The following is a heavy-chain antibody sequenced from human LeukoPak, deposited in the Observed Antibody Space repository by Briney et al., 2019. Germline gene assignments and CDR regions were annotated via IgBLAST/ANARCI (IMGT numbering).Heavy chain of an antibody. D-gene: IGHD6-13*01. J-gene: IGHJ6*03. Sequence: ASVKVSCKASGYTFTSYDINWVRQATGQGLEWMGWMNPNSGNTGYAQKFQGRVTITRNTSISTDYMELSSLRSEDTAVYYCARVYSSSWNNYYYYMDVWGKGTTVTVSS. CDR3: ARVYSSSWNNYYYYMDV. CDR2: MNPNSGNT. CDR1: GYTFTSYD. V-gene: IGHV1-8*03.